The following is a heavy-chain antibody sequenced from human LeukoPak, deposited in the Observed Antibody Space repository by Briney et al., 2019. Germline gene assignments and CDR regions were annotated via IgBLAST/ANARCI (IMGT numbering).Heavy chain of an antibody. CDR1: GYSISSGYY. CDR2: IYHSGST. CDR3: ARANYYGSGSYYNVYSWFDP. J-gene: IGHJ5*02. Sequence: SETLSLTCAVSGYSISSGYYWGWIRQPPGKGLEWIGSIYHSGSTYYNTSLKRRVKISVETSKNQFSLKLCSVTAADTAVYYCARANYYGSGSYYNVYSWFDPWGQGTLVTVSS. V-gene: IGHV4-38-2*01. D-gene: IGHD3-10*01.